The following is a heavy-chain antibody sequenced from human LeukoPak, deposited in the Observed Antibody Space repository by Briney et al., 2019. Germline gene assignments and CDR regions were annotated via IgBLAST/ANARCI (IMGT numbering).Heavy chain of an antibody. D-gene: IGHD6-19*01. J-gene: IGHJ4*02. Sequence: SETVSLTCTVSGGSISRYYWSWIRQPPGKGLEWIGYISYSGSTNYNPSLKSRVTISVDTSKNQFSLELSSVTAADTAVYYCARFKRAGGWSYFDYWGQGTLVTVSS. CDR3: ARFKRAGGWSYFDY. V-gene: IGHV4-59*01. CDR2: ISYSGST. CDR1: GGSISRYY.